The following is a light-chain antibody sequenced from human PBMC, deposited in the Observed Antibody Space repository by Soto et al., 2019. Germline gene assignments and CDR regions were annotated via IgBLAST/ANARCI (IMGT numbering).Light chain of an antibody. V-gene: IGKV3-11*01. CDR1: QSVGSY. J-gene: IGKJ2*01. Sequence: EIVLTQSPATLSLSPGERAIFSCRASQSVGSYLAWYQQKPGQAPSLLIYHASNRATGIPARFSGSGSGTDFTLTISSLEPEDSAVYYCQQRADWRPFGQGTKLEIK. CDR2: HAS. CDR3: QQRADWRP.